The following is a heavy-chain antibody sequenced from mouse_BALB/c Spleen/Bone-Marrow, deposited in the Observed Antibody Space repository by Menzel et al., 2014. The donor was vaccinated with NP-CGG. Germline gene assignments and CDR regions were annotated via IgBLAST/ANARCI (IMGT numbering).Heavy chain of an antibody. D-gene: IGHD2-4*01. V-gene: IGHV1S22*01. CDR1: GYTFTTYW. CDR3: TKGLPSAY. Sequence: LQQSGSELVRPGASVKLSCKASGYTFTTYWMHWVKQRPGQGLEWIGTIYPGSGSTNYDEKFKSKATLTVDTSSSTAYMQLSSMTSEDSAVYYCTKGLPSAYWGQGTLVTVSA. CDR2: IYPGSGST. J-gene: IGHJ3*01.